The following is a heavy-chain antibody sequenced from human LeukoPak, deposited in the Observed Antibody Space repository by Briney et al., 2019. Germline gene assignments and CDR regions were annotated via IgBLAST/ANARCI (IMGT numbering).Heavy chain of an antibody. V-gene: IGHV3-33*01. J-gene: IGHJ4*02. Sequence: VIWYDGSNKYYADSVKGQFTISRDNSKNTLYLQMNSLRAEDTAVYYCARDCSSTSCYYFDYWGQGTLVAVSS. CDR3: ARDCSSTSCYYFDY. CDR2: IWYDGSNK. D-gene: IGHD2-2*01.